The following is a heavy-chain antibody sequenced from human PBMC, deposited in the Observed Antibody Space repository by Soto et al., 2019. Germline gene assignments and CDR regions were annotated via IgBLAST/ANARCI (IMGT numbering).Heavy chain of an antibody. Sequence: ASVKVSCKASGYTFTSYDINWVRQATGQGLEWMGWMNPNSGNTGYAQKFQGRVTMTRNTSISTAYMELSSLRSEDTAVYYCARGHFYCSGGSCYFDYWGQGTLVTVSS. CDR2: MNPNSGNT. V-gene: IGHV1-8*01. J-gene: IGHJ4*02. CDR3: ARGHFYCSGGSCYFDY. D-gene: IGHD2-15*01. CDR1: GYTFTSYD.